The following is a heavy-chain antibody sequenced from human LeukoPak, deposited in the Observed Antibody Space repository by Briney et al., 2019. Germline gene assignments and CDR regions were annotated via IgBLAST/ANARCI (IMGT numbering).Heavy chain of an antibody. V-gene: IGHV4-39*07. Sequence: PSETLSLTCIVSGGSVTSDNYYWGWIRQPPGKGLEFIGSIYFGRTTYYTPSLKSRVTIAIDTSTNQFSLMLTSMTAADTAVYYCARDSGQHSGYDWSHWGQGALVTVSS. D-gene: IGHD5-12*01. CDR1: GGSVTSDNYY. CDR2: IYFGRTT. J-gene: IGHJ4*02. CDR3: ARDSGQHSGYDWSH.